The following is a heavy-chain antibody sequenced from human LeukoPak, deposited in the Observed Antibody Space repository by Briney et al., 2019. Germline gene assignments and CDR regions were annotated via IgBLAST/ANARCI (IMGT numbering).Heavy chain of an antibody. V-gene: IGHV4-59*01. CDR2: IDYTGST. CDR1: GGSFSSYF. J-gene: IGHJ4*02. CDR3: ARGASITIFGVAGGGDYFDY. Sequence: NPSETLSLTCSVSGGSFSSYFWSWIRQPPGKGLEWIGYIDYTGSTNYNPSLKSRVTISVDTSKNQFSLKLSSVTAADTAVYYCARGASITIFGVAGGGDYFDYWGQGTLVTVSS. D-gene: IGHD3-3*01.